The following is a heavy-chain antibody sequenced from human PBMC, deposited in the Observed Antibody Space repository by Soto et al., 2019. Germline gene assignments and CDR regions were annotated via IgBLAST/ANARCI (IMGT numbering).Heavy chain of an antibody. Sequence: ASVKVSCKASGYTFTSYDINWVRQATGQGLEWMGWMIPNSGNTGYAQKFQGRVTITADTSTSTAYMELSSLRSEDTAVYYCASRVGSYDSSGYSHPSDYYYGMDVWGQGTTVTVSS. J-gene: IGHJ6*02. D-gene: IGHD3-22*01. CDR2: MIPNSGNT. CDR3: ASRVGSYDSSGYSHPSDYYYGMDV. CDR1: GYTFTSYD. V-gene: IGHV1-8*01.